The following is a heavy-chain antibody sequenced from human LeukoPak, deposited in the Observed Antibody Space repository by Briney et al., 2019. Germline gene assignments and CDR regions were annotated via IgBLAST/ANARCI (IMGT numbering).Heavy chain of an antibody. Sequence: SGTLSLTCAVSGGSISSSNWWGWVRQPPGKGLEWIGEIYHSGSTNYNPSLKSRVTISVDKSKNQFSLKLSSVTAADTAVYYCARTTADYDYGDYAYATWGQGTLVTVSS. V-gene: IGHV4-4*02. J-gene: IGHJ5*02. CDR2: IYHSGST. CDR1: GGSISSSNW. D-gene: IGHD4-17*01. CDR3: ARTTADYDYGDYAYAT.